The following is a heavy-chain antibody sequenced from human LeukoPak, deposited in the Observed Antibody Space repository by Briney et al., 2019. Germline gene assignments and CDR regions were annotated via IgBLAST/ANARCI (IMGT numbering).Heavy chain of an antibody. J-gene: IGHJ4*02. V-gene: IGHV1-69*13. CDR2: IIPIFGTA. CDR1: GDTFSSYA. CDR3: ARGTTVVTPLDY. Sequence: SVKVSCKASGDTFSSYAISWVRQAPGQGLEWMGGIIPIFGTANYAQKFQGRVTITADESTSTAYMELSSLRSEDTAVYYCARGTTVVTPLDYWGQGTLVTVSS. D-gene: IGHD4-23*01.